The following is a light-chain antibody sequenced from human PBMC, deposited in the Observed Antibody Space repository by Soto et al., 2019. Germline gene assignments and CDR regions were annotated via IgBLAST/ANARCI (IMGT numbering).Light chain of an antibody. Sequence: EIVLAQYPGTLSLSPGERATLSCRASQSINNNYLAWYQQKRGQAPRHLIYGASSRATGIPDRFSGSGSGTDFTLTISRLEPEDFAVYYCQQYGGSPRTFGQGTKVEIK. V-gene: IGKV3-20*01. CDR1: QSINNNY. CDR2: GAS. J-gene: IGKJ1*01. CDR3: QQYGGSPRT.